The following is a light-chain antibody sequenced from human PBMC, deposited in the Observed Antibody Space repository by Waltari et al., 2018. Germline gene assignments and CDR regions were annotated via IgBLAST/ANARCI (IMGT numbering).Light chain of an antibody. J-gene: IGKJ4*01. V-gene: IGKV4-1*01. Sequence: IVMTQSPDSLAVSLGERATINCKSSQTVLYSSNNKNYLAWYQQKPRQPPKLLIYWASTRDSGVPGRFSGSGSGTDFTLTISSLQAEDVAVYYCQQYYNTPLTFGGGTKVEIK. CDR2: WAS. CDR3: QQYYNTPLT. CDR1: QTVLYSSNNKNY.